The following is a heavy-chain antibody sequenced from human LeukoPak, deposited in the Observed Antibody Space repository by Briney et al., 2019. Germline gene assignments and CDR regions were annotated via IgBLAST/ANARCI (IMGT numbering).Heavy chain of an antibody. Sequence: RGSLRLSCAASGFTFSDYYMSWIRQAPGKGLEWVSYISSSGSTIYYADSVKGRFTISRDNAKNSLYLQMNSLRAEDTAVYYCARDRMSSGWYNYFDYWGQGTLVTVSS. J-gene: IGHJ4*02. V-gene: IGHV3-11*01. D-gene: IGHD6-19*01. CDR3: ARDRMSSGWYNYFDY. CDR2: ISSSGSTI. CDR1: GFTFSDYY.